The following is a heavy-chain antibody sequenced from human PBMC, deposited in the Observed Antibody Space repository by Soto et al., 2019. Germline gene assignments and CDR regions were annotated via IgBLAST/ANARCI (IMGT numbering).Heavy chain of an antibody. J-gene: IGHJ4*02. Sequence: ASVKVSCKASGGTFSSYAINWVRQAPGQGLEWMGGIIPIFGTANYAQKFQGRVTITADESTSTAYMELSSLRSEDTAVYYCARSFRPGLYYFDYWGQGTLVTVSS. D-gene: IGHD2-21*02. CDR1: GGTFSSYA. V-gene: IGHV1-69*13. CDR2: IIPIFGTA. CDR3: ARSFRPGLYYFDY.